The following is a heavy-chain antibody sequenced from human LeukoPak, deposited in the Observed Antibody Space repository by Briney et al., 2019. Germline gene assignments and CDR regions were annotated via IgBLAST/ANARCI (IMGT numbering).Heavy chain of an antibody. CDR1: GFTFYSYG. V-gene: IGHV3-30*03. Sequence: GGSLRLSCAASGFTFYSYGMHWVRQAPGKGLEWVALISYNGRNNYYADSVKGRFTISRDNSKNTLYLQVSSLRTEDTAVYFCARDNRGYFDFWGQGTLVTVSS. J-gene: IGHJ4*02. CDR3: ARDNRGYFDF. CDR2: ISYNGRNN. D-gene: IGHD3-16*01.